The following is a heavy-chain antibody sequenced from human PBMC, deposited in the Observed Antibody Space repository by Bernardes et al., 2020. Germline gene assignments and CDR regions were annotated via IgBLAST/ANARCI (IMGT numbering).Heavy chain of an antibody. Sequence: SRTRSLTAVISWDSVSSNSGAWNWLRQSPSRGLEWLGRTYYRSKWYYDYALSVKSRIAINPDTSKNQFSLQLNSVTPEDTAVYYCARGRTRLDIWGQGTMVTVSS. J-gene: IGHJ3*02. CDR2: TYYRSKWYY. CDR3: ARGRTRLDI. V-gene: IGHV6-1*01. D-gene: IGHD4-17*01. CDR1: WDSVSSNSGA.